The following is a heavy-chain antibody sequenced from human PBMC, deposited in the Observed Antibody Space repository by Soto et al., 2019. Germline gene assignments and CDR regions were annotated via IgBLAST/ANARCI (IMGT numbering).Heavy chain of an antibody. Sequence: ASVKVSCKASGYTFTKYGISWVRQAPGQGLEWMGWISGYNGNTNYAQKYQGRITMTIDTSTTTAYMELGSLTSDDTAVYYCAKYGQLPYYYYGMEVWGQGTTVTVSS. CDR3: AKYGQLPYYYYGMEV. J-gene: IGHJ6*02. CDR1: GYTFTKYG. V-gene: IGHV1-18*01. D-gene: IGHD1-26*01. CDR2: ISGYNGNT.